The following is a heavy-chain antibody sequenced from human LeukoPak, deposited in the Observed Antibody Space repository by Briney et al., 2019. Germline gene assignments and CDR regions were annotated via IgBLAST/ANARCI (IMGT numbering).Heavy chain of an antibody. Sequence: SETLSLTCTVSGGSISSSSYYWGWIRQPPGKGLEWIGSIYYSGSTYYNPSLKSRVTISVDTSKNQFSLKLSSVTAADTAVYYCARGYGSGSYYGNWFDPWGQGTLVTVSS. J-gene: IGHJ5*02. CDR1: GGSISSSSYY. V-gene: IGHV4-39*07. CDR3: ARGYGSGSYYGNWFDP. D-gene: IGHD3-10*01. CDR2: IYYSGST.